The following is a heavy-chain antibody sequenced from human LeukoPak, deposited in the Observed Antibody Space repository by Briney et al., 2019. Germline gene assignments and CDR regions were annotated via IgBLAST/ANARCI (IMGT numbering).Heavy chain of an antibody. CDR1: GFTFSSYG. D-gene: IGHD3-3*01. CDR3: AKESNQFGVVMPD. Sequence: GGSLRLCCAASGFTFSSYGMHWVRQAPGKGLEWVAFIRYDGSNKYYADSVKARFTISRDNSKNTLYLQMNSLRAEDTAVYYCAKESNQFGVVMPDWGQGTLVTVSS. CDR2: IRYDGSNK. J-gene: IGHJ4*02. V-gene: IGHV3-30*02.